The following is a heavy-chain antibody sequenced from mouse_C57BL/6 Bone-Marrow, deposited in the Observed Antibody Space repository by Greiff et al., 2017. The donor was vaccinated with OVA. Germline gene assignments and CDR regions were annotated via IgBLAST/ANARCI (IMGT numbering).Heavy chain of an antibody. CDR2: IDPANGNT. V-gene: IGHV14-3*01. CDR3: ARRITTAYYAMDY. CDR1: GFNIKNTY. Sequence: EVQLQQSVAELVRPGASVKLSCTASGFNIKNTYMHWVKQRPEQGLEWIGRIDPANGNTKYAPKFQGKATITADTSSNTAYMQIRSMTSEDTDIYYCARRITTAYYAMDYWGQGTSVTVSS. D-gene: IGHD1-2*01. J-gene: IGHJ4*01.